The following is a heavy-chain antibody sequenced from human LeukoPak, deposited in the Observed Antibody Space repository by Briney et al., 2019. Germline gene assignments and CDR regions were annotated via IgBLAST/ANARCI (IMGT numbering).Heavy chain of an antibody. CDR1: GGSISSGGYY. J-gene: IGHJ4*02. D-gene: IGHD3-10*01. CDR3: ARDQTYSGSGIYTYFDY. V-gene: IGHV4-61*02. Sequence: SQTLSLTCTVSGGSISSGGYYWSWLRQPAGKGLEYIVRIYSTGSTNYNPSRRSRVTISVDTSKNHLSLKLSSVTAADTAVYYCARDQTYSGSGIYTYFDYWGQGILVTVSS. CDR2: IYSTGST.